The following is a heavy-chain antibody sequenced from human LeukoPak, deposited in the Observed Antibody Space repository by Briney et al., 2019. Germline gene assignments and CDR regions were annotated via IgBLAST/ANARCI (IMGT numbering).Heavy chain of an antibody. CDR3: AKHDYDDKNFDC. V-gene: IGHV4-30-2*01. CDR2: IYHSGTT. Sequence: SETLSLTCAISGGSVSADGHSWSWIRQPPGKGLEWIGYIYHSGTTYYTPSLKSRVTISLDRPKNQVSLKLTSVTAADTAMYYCAKHDYDDKNFDCWGQGSLVTVSS. J-gene: IGHJ4*02. D-gene: IGHD4-17*01. CDR1: GGSVSADGHS.